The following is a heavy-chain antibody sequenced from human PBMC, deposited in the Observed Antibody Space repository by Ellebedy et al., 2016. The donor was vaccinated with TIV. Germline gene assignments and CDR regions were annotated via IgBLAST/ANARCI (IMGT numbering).Heavy chain of an antibody. CDR1: GFIFGDYY. CDR2: ITNTGSPT. J-gene: IGHJ6*02. Sequence: PGGSLRLSCAASGFIFGDYYMSWVRQAPGKGLEWVSYITNTGSPTYDADSVKGRFTVARDDAKNSVFLQMNSLRAEDTAVYYCGRAREPGYFAYYYYGMDVWGQGTTVTVSS. D-gene: IGHD3-9*01. CDR3: GRAREPGYFAYYYYGMDV. V-gene: IGHV3-11*01.